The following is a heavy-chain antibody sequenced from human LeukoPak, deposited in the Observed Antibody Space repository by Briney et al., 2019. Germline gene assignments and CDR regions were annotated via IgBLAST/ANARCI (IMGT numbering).Heavy chain of an antibody. D-gene: IGHD3-10*02. V-gene: IGHV3-48*03. J-gene: IGHJ6*04. CDR1: GFTFSSYE. CDR3: AELGITMIGGV. CDR2: ISSSGSTI. Sequence: GGSLRLSCAASGFTFSSYEMNWVRQAPGKGLEWVSYISSSGSTIYYADSVKGRFTIPKDNAKNSLYLQMNSLRAEDTAVYYCAELGITMIGGVWGKGTTVTISS.